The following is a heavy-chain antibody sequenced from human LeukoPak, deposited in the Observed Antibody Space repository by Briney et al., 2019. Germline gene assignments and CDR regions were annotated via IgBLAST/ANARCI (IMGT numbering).Heavy chain of an antibody. D-gene: IGHD6-13*01. J-gene: IGHJ4*02. V-gene: IGHV3-30-3*01. CDR1: GFTFSSYA. Sequence: GGSVRLSCAASGFTFSSYAMHWVRQAPGKGLEWVAVISYDGSNEYYADSVKGRFTISRDNSKNTLYLQMNSLRAEDTAVYYCARDSSSWTTIDYWGQGTLVTVSS. CDR3: ARDSSSWTTIDY. CDR2: ISYDGSNE.